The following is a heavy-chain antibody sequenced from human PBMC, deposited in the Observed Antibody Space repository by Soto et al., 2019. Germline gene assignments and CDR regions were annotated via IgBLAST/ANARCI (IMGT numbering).Heavy chain of an antibody. J-gene: IGHJ4*02. Sequence: QLQLQESGPGLVKPSETLSLTCTVSGGSISSSSYYWGWIRQPPGKGLEWIGSFYYSGSTYYNPSLKSRVTISVDTSKNQFSPKLSSVTAADTAVYYCARLLGGYEWVWGQGTLVTVSS. CDR2: FYYSGST. CDR3: ARLLGGYEWV. V-gene: IGHV4-39*01. CDR1: GGSISSSSYY. D-gene: IGHD5-12*01.